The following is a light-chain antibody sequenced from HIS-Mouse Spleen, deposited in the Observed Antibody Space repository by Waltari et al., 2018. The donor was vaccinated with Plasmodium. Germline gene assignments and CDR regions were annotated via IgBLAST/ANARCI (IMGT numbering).Light chain of an antibody. CDR3: CSYAGSSTYV. J-gene: IGLJ1*01. V-gene: IGLV2-23*01. CDR2: EGS. Sequence: QSALTQPASVSGSPGQSITISCTGTSSDVGSYNLVSWYQQHPGKAHKLMIYEGSKRPSVVSNRFSGSKSGNTASLTISGLQAEDEADYYCCSYAGSSTYVFGTGTKVTVL. CDR1: SSDVGSYNL.